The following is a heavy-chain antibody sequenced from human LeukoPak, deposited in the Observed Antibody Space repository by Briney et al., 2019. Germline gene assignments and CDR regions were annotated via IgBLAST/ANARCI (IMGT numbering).Heavy chain of an antibody. Sequence: ASVKVSCKASGYTFTGYFMHWVRQAPGQGLEWMGWISAYNGNTNYAQKLQGRVTMTTDTSTSTAYMELRSLRSDDTAVYYCARGDDPGAAYYYMDVWGKGTTVTVSS. CDR2: ISAYNGNT. J-gene: IGHJ6*03. D-gene: IGHD5-24*01. CDR1: GYTFTGYF. V-gene: IGHV1-18*04. CDR3: ARGDDPGAAYYYMDV.